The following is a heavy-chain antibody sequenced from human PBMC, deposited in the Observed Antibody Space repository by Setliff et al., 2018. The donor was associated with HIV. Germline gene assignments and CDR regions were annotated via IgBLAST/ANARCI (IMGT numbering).Heavy chain of an antibody. V-gene: IGHV4-39*01. D-gene: IGHD2-15*01. J-gene: IGHJ4*02. CDR2: IYQTGSI. CDR1: GFSFRNSFYN. Sequence: PSETLSLTCNVSGFSFRNSFYNWGWFRQSPGKGLEWIATIYQTGSIYYNPSLQNRVTLLLDMSKNQFSLKLSSVTAADTAVYYCARQAWHSGRNGYFVDYWGQGTLVTVSS. CDR3: ARQAWHSGRNGYFVDY.